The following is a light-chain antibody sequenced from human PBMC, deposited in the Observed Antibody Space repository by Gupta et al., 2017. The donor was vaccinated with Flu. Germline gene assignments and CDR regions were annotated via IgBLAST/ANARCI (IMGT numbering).Light chain of an antibody. CDR3: FSVDRRGEDRV. CDR1: AFTEKY. J-gene: IGLJ3*02. Sequence: GKTARSTCSGDAFTEKYDYCYHQKAAQAPRLVIYEDIKRPSGIPKRFSGSTSGTAATLTISGAQVEDEAVYHCFSVDRRGEDRVFGGGTTLAVL. CDR2: EDI. V-gene: IGLV3-10*01.